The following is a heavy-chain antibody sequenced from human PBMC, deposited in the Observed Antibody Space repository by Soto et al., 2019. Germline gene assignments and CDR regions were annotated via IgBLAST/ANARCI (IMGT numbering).Heavy chain of an antibody. CDR1: GFTFSSYG. D-gene: IGHD1-26*01. CDR3: AKDLGGTNWFDP. CDR2: ISYDGSIK. J-gene: IGHJ5*02. Sequence: QVQLVESGGGVVQPGRSLRLSCAASGFTFSSYGMHWVRQAPGKGLEWVAVISYDGSIKYYADSVKGRFTISRDNSKNTLYLQMNSLRAEDTAVYYCAKDLGGTNWFDPWGQGTLVTVSS. V-gene: IGHV3-30*18.